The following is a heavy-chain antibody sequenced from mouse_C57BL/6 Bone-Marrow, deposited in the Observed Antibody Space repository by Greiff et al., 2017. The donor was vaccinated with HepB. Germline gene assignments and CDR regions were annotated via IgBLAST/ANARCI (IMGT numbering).Heavy chain of an antibody. CDR2: ISSGGSYT. D-gene: IGHD1-1*01. CDR1: GFTFSSYG. Sequence: EVKLMESGGDLVKPGGSLKLSCAASGFTFSSYGMSWVRQTPDKRLEWVATISSGGSYTYYPDSVKGRFTISRDNAKNTLYLQMSSLKSEDTAMYYCARSLYYYGSSYYYYAMDYWGQGTSVTVSS. J-gene: IGHJ4*01. V-gene: IGHV5-6*01. CDR3: ARSLYYYGSSYYYYAMDY.